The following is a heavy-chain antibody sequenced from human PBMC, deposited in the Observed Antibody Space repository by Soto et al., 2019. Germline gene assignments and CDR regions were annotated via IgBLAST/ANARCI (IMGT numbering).Heavy chain of an antibody. Sequence: EVQLLESGGGLVQPGGSLRLSCTASEFTFSNYAMSWVRQAPGKGLEWVSAISASGAATYYVDSVKGRFTISRHNSKKTLYVQMNSLRAEDTGVYYCARCAVLSTTSGGWCNWFDRWGQGTLVTVSS. CDR2: ISASGAAT. D-gene: IGHD2-21*01. V-gene: IGHV3-23*01. CDR1: EFTFSNYA. J-gene: IGHJ5*02. CDR3: ARCAVLSTTSGGWCNWFDR.